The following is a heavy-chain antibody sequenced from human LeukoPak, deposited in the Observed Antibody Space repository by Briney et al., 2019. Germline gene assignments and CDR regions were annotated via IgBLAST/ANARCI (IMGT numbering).Heavy chain of an antibody. CDR1: GFTFSSYW. J-gene: IGHJ5*02. CDR2: INSDGSST. V-gene: IGHV3-74*01. D-gene: IGHD3-10*01. Sequence: GGSLRLSCAASGFTFSSYWMHWVRQAPGKGLVWVSRINSDGSSTSYADSVRGRFTISRDNAKNTLYLQMNSLRAEDTAVYYCARDRSDYYGSGRFDPWGQGTLVTVSS. CDR3: ARDRSDYYGSGRFDP.